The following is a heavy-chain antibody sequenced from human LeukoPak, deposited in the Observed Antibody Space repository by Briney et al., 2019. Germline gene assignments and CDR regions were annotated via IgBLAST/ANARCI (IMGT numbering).Heavy chain of an antibody. CDR1: GGTFSSYA. Sequence: GASVKVSCKASGGTFSSYAISWVRQAPGQGLEWMGRIIPILGIANYAQKFQGRVTITADKSTSTAYMELSSLRSEDTAVYYCARDSEWELPDFDYWGQGTLVTVSS. J-gene: IGHJ4*02. V-gene: IGHV1-69*04. D-gene: IGHD1-26*01. CDR2: IIPILGIA. CDR3: ARDSEWELPDFDY.